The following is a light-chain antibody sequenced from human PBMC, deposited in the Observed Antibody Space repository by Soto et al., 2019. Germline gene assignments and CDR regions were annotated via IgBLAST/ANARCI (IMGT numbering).Light chain of an antibody. CDR3: QQYNNWPPIT. J-gene: IGKJ5*01. V-gene: IGKV3-20*01. Sequence: EIVLTQSPGTLSLSPGERAALCCRASQSVTSRLAWYQQKSGQSPRLLISDASSRATGIPDRFSGSGSETDFTLTIRRLEPEDFAVYYCQQYNNWPPITFGQGTRLEI. CDR2: DAS. CDR1: QSVTSR.